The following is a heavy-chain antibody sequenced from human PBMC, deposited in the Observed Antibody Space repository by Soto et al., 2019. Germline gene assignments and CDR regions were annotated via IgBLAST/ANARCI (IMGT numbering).Heavy chain of an antibody. J-gene: IGHJ6*02. CDR1: GFTFSSYS. CDR3: AREYSSSSVNYGMDV. D-gene: IGHD6-6*01. V-gene: IGHV3-48*02. CDR2: ISSSSSTI. Sequence: PGGSLRLSCAASGFTFSSYSMNWVRQAPGKGLEWVSYISSSSSTIYYADSVKGRFTISRDNAKSSLYLQMNSLRDEDTAVYYCAREYSSSSVNYGMDVWGQGATVTVSS.